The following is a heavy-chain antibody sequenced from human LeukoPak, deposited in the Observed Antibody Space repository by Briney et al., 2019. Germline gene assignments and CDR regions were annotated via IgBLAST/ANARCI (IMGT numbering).Heavy chain of an antibody. V-gene: IGHV3-30*04. J-gene: IGHJ4*02. CDR2: ISYDGRNK. CDR1: GSTFSSYA. D-gene: IGHD5-24*01. Sequence: PGGSLRLSCAASGSTFSSYAMHWVRQAPGKGLEWVAVISYDGRNKYHADSVKGRFTVSRDNSKNTLYLQMSSLRAEDTALYYCARSGLRWLQFSGYWGQGTLVTVSS. CDR3: ARSGLRWLQFSGY.